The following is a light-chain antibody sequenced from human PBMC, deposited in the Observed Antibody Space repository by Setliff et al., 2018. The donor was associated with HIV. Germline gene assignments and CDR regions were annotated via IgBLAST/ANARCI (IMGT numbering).Light chain of an antibody. J-gene: IGKJ2*01. CDR3: QQYNDYPYT. V-gene: IGKV1-16*01. Sequence: DIQMTQSPSSLSASVGDRVTITCRASLGIGDYLAWIQQKPGKAPKSLIYAASRLQGGVPSRFSGSGSGTSFTLTISSLQSEDFATCYCQQYNDYPYTFGQG. CDR2: AAS. CDR1: LGIGDY.